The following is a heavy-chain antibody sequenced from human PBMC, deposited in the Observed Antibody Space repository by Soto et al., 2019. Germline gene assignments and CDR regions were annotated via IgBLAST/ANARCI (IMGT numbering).Heavy chain of an antibody. CDR2: ISYDGSNK. Sequence: QVQLVDSGGGVVQPGRSLRLSCAASGFTCSSYGMHLVRQAPCKGLEWVACISYDGSNKYYADSVKGRFTSSRDNSQNTLYLQMNSLRAEDTAVYYCTPNHRGYYDSSDTEGKGDRGQGTLVTVSS. CDR1: GFTCSSYG. CDR3: TPNHRGYYDSSDTEGKGD. V-gene: IGHV3-30*03. D-gene: IGHD3-22*01. J-gene: IGHJ4*02.